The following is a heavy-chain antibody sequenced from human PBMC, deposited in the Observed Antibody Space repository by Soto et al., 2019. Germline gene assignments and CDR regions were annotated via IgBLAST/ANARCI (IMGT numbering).Heavy chain of an antibody. CDR3: ARATSMTTEVDP. Sequence: ASVKVSCKASGGTFSSYAISWVRQAPGQGLEWMGGIIPIFGTANYAQKFQGRVTITADESTSTAYMELSSLRSEDTAVYYCARATSMTTEVDPWGQGTLVTVSS. J-gene: IGHJ5*02. CDR2: IIPIFGTA. D-gene: IGHD4-17*01. CDR1: GGTFSSYA. V-gene: IGHV1-69*13.